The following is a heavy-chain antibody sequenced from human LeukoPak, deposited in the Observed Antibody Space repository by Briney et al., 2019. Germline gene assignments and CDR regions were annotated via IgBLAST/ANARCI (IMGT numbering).Heavy chain of an antibody. Sequence: SETLSLTCTVSGYSISSGYYWGWIRQPPGKGLEWIGSTYHSGSTYYNPSLKSRVTISVDTSKNQFSLKLSSVTAADTAVYYCARHGNDYSSWYFDLWGRGTLVTVSS. CDR1: GYSISSGYY. D-gene: IGHD4-11*01. V-gene: IGHV4-38-2*02. CDR3: ARHGNDYSSWYFDL. CDR2: TYHSGST. J-gene: IGHJ2*01.